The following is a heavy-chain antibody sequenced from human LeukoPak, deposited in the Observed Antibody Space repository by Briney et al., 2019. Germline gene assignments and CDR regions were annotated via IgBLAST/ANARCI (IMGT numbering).Heavy chain of an antibody. D-gene: IGHD4-17*01. CDR2: IDHSGSA. J-gene: IGHJ4*02. Sequence: PSETLSLTCSVSVGSISNYYWSWIRQPPGKGLEWLGYIDHSGSANYNPSLKGRLTISIDTSKNQFSLKVSSVTAADTAVYYCARADGDYFDFWGQGTLVTVSS. CDR3: ARADGDYFDF. V-gene: IGHV4-59*01. CDR1: VGSISNYY.